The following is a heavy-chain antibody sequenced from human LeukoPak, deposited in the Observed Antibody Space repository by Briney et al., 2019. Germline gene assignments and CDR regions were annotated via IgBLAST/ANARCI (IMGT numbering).Heavy chain of an antibody. CDR3: ARDLSGSYSGGYFDY. V-gene: IGHV1-69*01. Sequence: SVKVSCKASGGTFSSYAISWVRQAPGQGLEWMGGIIPILGTANYVQKFQGRVTITADESTSTAYMELSSLRSEDTAVYYCARDLSGSYSGGYFDYWGQGTLVTVSS. CDR2: IIPILGTA. CDR1: GGTFSSYA. D-gene: IGHD3-10*01. J-gene: IGHJ4*02.